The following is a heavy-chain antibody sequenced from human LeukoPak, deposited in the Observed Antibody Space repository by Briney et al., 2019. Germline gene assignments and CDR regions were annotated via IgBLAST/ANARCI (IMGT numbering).Heavy chain of an antibody. CDR3: ARDHPAPGINWYFDL. J-gene: IGHJ2*01. CDR1: GFNFKTYE. CDR2: ISYSGNSI. Sequence: GESLRLSCAASGFNFKTYEMYWVRQAPGKGLEWVSYISYSGNSICYTDSVKGRFTISRDNAKNSVYLQMHSLRAEDAAVYYCARDHPAPGINWYFDLWGRGTLVTVS. D-gene: IGHD1-26*01. V-gene: IGHV3-48*03.